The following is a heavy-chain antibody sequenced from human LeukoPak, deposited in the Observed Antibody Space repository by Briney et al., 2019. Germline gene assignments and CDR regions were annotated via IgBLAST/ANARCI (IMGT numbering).Heavy chain of an antibody. J-gene: IGHJ4*02. CDR1: GYTFTSYD. V-gene: IGHV1-8*01. D-gene: IGHD5-24*01. CDR2: MNPNSGNT. Sequence: ASEKVSCKASGYTFTSYDINWVRQATGQGLEWMGWMNPNSGNTGYAQKFQGRVTMTRNTSISTAYMELSSLRSEDTAVYYCARGYSTYRDGYNYGDYRGQGTLVTVSS. CDR3: ARGYSTYRDGYNYGDY.